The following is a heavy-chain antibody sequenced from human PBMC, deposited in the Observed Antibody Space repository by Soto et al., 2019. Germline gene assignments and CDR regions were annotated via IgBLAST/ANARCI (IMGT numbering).Heavy chain of an antibody. CDR2: MNQGGSEI. J-gene: IGHJ3*02. CDR3: ARDRGYSTFDI. V-gene: IGHV3-7*01. Sequence: EVQLVESGGGLVQSGGSLRLSCGASGFSFSSYWMSWVRQAPGKGLEWVANMNQGGSEINYVDSVRGRFTISRDNAKNLLYLQMNRLRVEDTDVYHCARDRGYSTFDIWGQGTMVTVSS. D-gene: IGHD2-2*01. CDR1: GFSFSSYW.